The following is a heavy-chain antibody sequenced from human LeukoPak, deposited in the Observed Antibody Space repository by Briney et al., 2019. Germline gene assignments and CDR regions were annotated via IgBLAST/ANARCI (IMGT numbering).Heavy chain of an antibody. J-gene: IGHJ4*02. CDR1: GFTFSSYS. CDR2: ISSSGSHK. D-gene: IGHD3-16*02. Sequence: GGSLRLSCAASGFTFSSYSMNWVRQAPGKGLEWVSSISSSGSHKYYADSVKGRFTISRDNAKNSLYLQMNSLRAEYTAVYYCARLTFGGVIGFDYWGQGTLVTVSS. CDR3: ARLTFGGVIGFDY. V-gene: IGHV3-21*01.